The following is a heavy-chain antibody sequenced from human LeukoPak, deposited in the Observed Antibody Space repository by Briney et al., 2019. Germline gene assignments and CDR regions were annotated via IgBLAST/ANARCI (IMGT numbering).Heavy chain of an antibody. J-gene: IGHJ6*04. D-gene: IGHD2-2*01. CDR2: IRSKAYGGTT. Sequence: TGGSLRLSCTASGLTFGDYAMSWVRQAPGKGLEWVGFIRSKAYGGTTEYAASVKGRFTISRDDSKSIAYLQMNSLKTEDTAVYYCTRDIVVVPAATMGLYYYYYYGMDVWGKGTTVTVSS. CDR1: GLTFGDYA. V-gene: IGHV3-49*04. CDR3: TRDIVVVPAATMGLYYYYYYGMDV.